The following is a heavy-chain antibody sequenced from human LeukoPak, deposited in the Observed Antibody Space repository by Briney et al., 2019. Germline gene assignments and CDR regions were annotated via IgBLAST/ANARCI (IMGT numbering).Heavy chain of an antibody. J-gene: IGHJ4*02. CDR2: IKQDGSEK. CDR1: GFIFGAYW. D-gene: IGHD3-10*01. CDR3: VRSLERFGTRDY. Sequence: GGSVRLSCAASGFIFGAYWMTWVRQAPGKGLEWVANIKQDGSEKYYMDSVKGRFTISRDNAKKSLFLQMNSLTAEDTALYYCVRSLERFGTRDYWGQGTLVTVSS. V-gene: IGHV3-7*01.